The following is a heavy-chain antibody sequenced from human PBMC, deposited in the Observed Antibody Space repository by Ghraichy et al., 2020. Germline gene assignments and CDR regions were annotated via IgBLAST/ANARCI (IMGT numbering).Heavy chain of an antibody. V-gene: IGHV1-69*13. J-gene: IGHJ5*02. CDR2: IIPIFGTA. CDR1: GGTFSNYV. Sequence: SVKASCKASGGTFSNYVLSWVRQAPGQGLEWMGGIIPIFGTANYAQKFQGRVTITADESTNTAYMEVNSLRSEDTAVYYCATDGRSDIAVPGTSWFDPWGQGTLVTVSS. D-gene: IGHD6-19*01. CDR3: ATDGRSDIAVPGTSWFDP.